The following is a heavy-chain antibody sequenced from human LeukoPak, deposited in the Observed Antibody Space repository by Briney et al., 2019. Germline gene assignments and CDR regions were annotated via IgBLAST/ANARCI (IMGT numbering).Heavy chain of an antibody. CDR2: ISSDGRDT. D-gene: IGHD5-24*01. CDR3: ATRRDTNNRDY. Sequence: PGGSLRLSCAASGVTFSSNWMHWGRQAPGKGLVWVSRISSDGRDTTYADSVKGRFTISRDNAKNTLYLQMSSLRADDTAVYYCATRRDTNNRDYWGQGTLVTVSS. J-gene: IGHJ4*02. V-gene: IGHV3-74*01. CDR1: GVTFSSNW.